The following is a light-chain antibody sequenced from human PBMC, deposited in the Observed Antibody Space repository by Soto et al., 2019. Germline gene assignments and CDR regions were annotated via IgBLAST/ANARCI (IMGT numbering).Light chain of an antibody. CDR1: QSVGRS. Sequence: EIVMTQSPATLSVSPGERVTLSCRASQSVGRSLAWYQRKAGQAPRLLIYGASTRATGTPVRFSGSGSGTEFSLTISSLQSEDFVVYYCQQYEKWPLTFGGGTKVEIK. CDR2: GAS. J-gene: IGKJ4*01. CDR3: QQYEKWPLT. V-gene: IGKV3-15*01.